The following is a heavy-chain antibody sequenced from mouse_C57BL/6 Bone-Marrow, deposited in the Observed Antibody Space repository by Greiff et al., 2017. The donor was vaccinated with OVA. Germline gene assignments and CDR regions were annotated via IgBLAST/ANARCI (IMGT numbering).Heavy chain of an antibody. J-gene: IGHJ2*01. Sequence: EVMLVESGGGLVQPGGSLSLSCAASGFTFTDYYMSWVRQPPGKALEWLGFIRNKANGYTTEYSASVKGRFTISRDNSQSILYLQMNALRAEDSATYYCARYLYGDFDYWGQGTTRTVSS. CDR1: GFTFTDYY. D-gene: IGHD1-1*01. CDR2: IRNKANGYTT. CDR3: ARYLYGDFDY. V-gene: IGHV7-3*01.